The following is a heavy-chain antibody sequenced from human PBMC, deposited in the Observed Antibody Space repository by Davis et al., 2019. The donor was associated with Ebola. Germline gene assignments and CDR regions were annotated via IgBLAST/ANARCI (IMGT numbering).Heavy chain of an antibody. CDR1: GFPFSTYA. J-gene: IGHJ6*02. V-gene: IGHV3-23*01. Sequence: GGSLRLSCTASGFPFSTYAMSWVRQAPGKGLEWVSGISSSGDSTYYADSVKGRFTISRDNAKNSLYLQMNSLRAEDTAVYYCARRLSSAYDYYGMDVWGQGTTVTVSS. CDR3: ARRLSSAYDYYGMDV. D-gene: IGHD4/OR15-4a*01. CDR2: ISSSGDST.